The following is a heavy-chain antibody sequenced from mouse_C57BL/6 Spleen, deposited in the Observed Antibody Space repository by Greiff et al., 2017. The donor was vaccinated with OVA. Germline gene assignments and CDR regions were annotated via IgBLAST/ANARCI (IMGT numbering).Heavy chain of an antibody. CDR2: IHPNSGST. D-gene: IGHD2-5*01. CDR3: ARGEGYSNYLDY. V-gene: IGHV1-64*01. J-gene: IGHJ2*01. CDR1: GYTFPSYW. Sequence: QVQLQPPGAELVKPGASVKLSCKASGYTFPSYWMHWVKQRPGRGLEWIGMIHPNSGSTNYNEKFKSKATLTVDKSSSTAYMQLSSLTSEDSAVYYCARGEGYSNYLDYWGQGTTLSVSS.